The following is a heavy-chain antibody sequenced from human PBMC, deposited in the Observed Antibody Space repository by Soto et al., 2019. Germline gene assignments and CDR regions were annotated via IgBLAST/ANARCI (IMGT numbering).Heavy chain of an antibody. D-gene: IGHD6-13*01. J-gene: IGHJ6*03. CDR3: ARGPNPNYSSRSNYHYYYMAV. Sequence: PSETLSLTCAVYGGSFSGYYWSWIRQPPGKGLEWIGEINHSGSTNYNPSLKSRVTISVDTSKNQFSLKLSSVTAADTAVYYCARGPNPNYSSRSNYHYYYMAVWGQGTSVPVSS. V-gene: IGHV4-34*01. CDR2: INHSGST. CDR1: GGSFSGYY.